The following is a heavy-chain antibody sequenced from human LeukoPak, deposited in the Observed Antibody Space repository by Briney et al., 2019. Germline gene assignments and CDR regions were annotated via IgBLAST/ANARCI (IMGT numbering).Heavy chain of an antibody. CDR3: ARRRYGVSWYYR. D-gene: IGHD1-14*01. Sequence: SETLSLTSTVSAGSISSSSYYWGWIRQPPGKGLEWIGSNYYSGSTYYNPSLKSRVTISVDTSKNQFSLKLSSVTAAHTAAYYCARRRYGVSWYYRWGQGTLVTVSS. CDR2: NYYSGST. V-gene: IGHV4-39*01. CDR1: AGSISSSSYY. J-gene: IGHJ5*02.